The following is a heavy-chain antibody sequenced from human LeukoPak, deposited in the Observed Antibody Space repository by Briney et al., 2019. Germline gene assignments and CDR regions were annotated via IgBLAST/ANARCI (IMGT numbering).Heavy chain of an antibody. V-gene: IGHV3-74*01. CDR1: GFTFICYG. J-gene: IGHJ4*01. Sequence: GGSLRLSCAVSGFTFICYGMQWVRQAPGKGLAWVSRINTDGSSTTYADSVKGRFTISRDNAKNTLYLQMNSLRAEDTAVYYCTRELPREVTLDYWGQGTLVTVSS. D-gene: IGHD2-21*02. CDR2: INTDGSST. CDR3: TRELPREVTLDY.